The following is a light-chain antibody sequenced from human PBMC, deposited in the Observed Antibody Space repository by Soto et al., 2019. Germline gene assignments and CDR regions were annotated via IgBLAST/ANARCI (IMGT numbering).Light chain of an antibody. J-gene: IGLJ3*02. V-gene: IGLV1-40*01. CDR2: GNS. Sequence: QSVLTQPPSVSGAPRQRVTISCTGSSSNIGAGYDVHWYQQLPGTAPKLLIYGNSNRPSGVPDRFSGSKSGTSASLAITGLQAEDEADYYCQSHDSSLSGWVFGGGTQLTVL. CDR1: SSNIGAGYD. CDR3: QSHDSSLSGWV.